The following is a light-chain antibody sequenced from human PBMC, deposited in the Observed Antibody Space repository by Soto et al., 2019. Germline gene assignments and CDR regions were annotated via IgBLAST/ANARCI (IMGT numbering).Light chain of an antibody. J-gene: IGKJ1*01. V-gene: IGKV4-1*01. CDR2: WAS. CDR3: QQYYSTPWT. CDR1: QSVLYSSNNKNN. Sequence: DIVMTQSPDSLAVSLGERATINCKSSQSVLYSSNNKNNLGWYQQKPGQPPKLLIYWASTRESGVPDRFSGSGSGTDFTLTIGSLQAEDVAVYYCQQYYSTPWTFGQGTKVEIK.